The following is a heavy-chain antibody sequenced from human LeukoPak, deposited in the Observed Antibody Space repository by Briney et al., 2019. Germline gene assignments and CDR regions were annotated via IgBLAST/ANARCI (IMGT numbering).Heavy chain of an antibody. D-gene: IGHD6-13*01. J-gene: IGHJ4*02. CDR1: GFTFSSYW. CDR3: GREYSDSRYFDY. CDR2: IHSDGITT. V-gene: IGHV3-74*01. Sequence: GGSLRPSCAASGFTFSSYWMHWVRQAPGRGLVWVSRIHSDGITTNYADSVKGRFTISRHNAQNTLYLHMNSVRAEDTAVYYCGREYSDSRYFDYWGQGTLVTVSS.